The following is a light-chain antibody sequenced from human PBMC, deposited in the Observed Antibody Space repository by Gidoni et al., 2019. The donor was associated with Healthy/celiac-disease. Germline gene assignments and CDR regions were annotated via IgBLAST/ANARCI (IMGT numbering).Light chain of an antibody. Sequence: EIVLTQSPCTLSLSPGKRATLSCRASQSVSSSYLAWYQQKPGQAPRLLIYGASSRATGIPDRFSGSGSGTDFTLTISRLEPEDFAVYYCQQYGSSPPITFGQGTRLEIK. CDR3: QQYGSSPPIT. J-gene: IGKJ5*01. V-gene: IGKV3-20*01. CDR1: QSVSSSY. CDR2: GAS.